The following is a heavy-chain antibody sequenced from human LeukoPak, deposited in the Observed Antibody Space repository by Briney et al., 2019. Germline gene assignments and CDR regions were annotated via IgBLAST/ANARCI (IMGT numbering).Heavy chain of an antibody. CDR3: AKDRLTATPYYFDY. CDR1: GFTFTSYW. J-gene: IGHJ4*02. CDR2: INGDGSGT. Sequence: GGSLRLSCAASGFTFTSYWMLWVRQAPGKGLVWVSRINGDGSGTSYADSVKGRFTISRDNAKNTLYLQMNSLRAEDTAVYYCAKDRLTATPYYFDYWGQGTLVTVSS. D-gene: IGHD1-20*01. V-gene: IGHV3-74*01.